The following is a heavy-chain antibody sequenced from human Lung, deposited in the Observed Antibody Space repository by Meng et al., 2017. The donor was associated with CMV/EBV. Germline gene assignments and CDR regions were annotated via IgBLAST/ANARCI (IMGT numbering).Heavy chain of an antibody. Sequence: GESLKISCAASGFTFSTYWMGWVRQAPGKGLDWVANIKQDGGEKYYVDSVEGRFTISRDNAKNSLYLQMNSLRVEDTAVYYCATIRWYGISWYFDYWGQGSXVNGAS. J-gene: IGHJ4*02. CDR3: ATIRWYGISWYFDY. CDR2: IKQDGGEK. V-gene: IGHV3-7*01. D-gene: IGHD6-13*01. CDR1: GFTFSTYW.